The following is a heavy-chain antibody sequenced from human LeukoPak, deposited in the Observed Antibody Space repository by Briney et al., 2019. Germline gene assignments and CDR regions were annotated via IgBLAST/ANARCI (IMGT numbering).Heavy chain of an antibody. D-gene: IGHD3-10*01. CDR3: ARYGETYYYGSGRDPGDY. CDR1: GFTFSSYW. Sequence: EGSLRLSCAASGFTFSSYWMSWVRQAPGKGLEWVANIKQDGSEKYYVDSVKGRFTISRDNAKNSLYLQMNSLRAEDTAVYYCARYGETYYYGSGRDPGDYWGQGTLVTVSS. V-gene: IGHV3-7*03. J-gene: IGHJ4*02. CDR2: IKQDGSEK.